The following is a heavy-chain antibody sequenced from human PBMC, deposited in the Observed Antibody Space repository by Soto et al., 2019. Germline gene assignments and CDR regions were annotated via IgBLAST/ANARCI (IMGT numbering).Heavy chain of an antibody. CDR3: AKDHPYYDSSGYYGAFDY. J-gene: IGHJ4*02. D-gene: IGHD3-22*01. CDR2: ISYDGSNK. Sequence: GGSLRLSCAASGFTFSSYGMHWVRQAPGKGLEWVAVISYDGSNKYYADSVKGRFTISRDNSKNTLYLQMNSLRAEDTAVYYCAKDHPYYDSSGYYGAFDYWGQGTLVTVSS. V-gene: IGHV3-30*18. CDR1: GFTFSSYG.